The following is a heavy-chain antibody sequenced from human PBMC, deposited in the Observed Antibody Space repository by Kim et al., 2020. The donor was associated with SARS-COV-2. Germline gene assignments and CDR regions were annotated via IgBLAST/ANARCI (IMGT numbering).Heavy chain of an antibody. CDR3: ARDHPNCSGGSCYSG. CDR1: GFTVSSNY. CDR2: IYSGGST. J-gene: IGHJ4*02. D-gene: IGHD2-15*01. Sequence: GGSLRLSCAASGFTVSSNYMSGVRQAPGKGLEWVSAIYSGGSTYYADSVKGRFTISRHNSKNTLYLQMNSLRAEDTAVYYCARDHPNCSGGSCYSGGGQGTLVTVSS. V-gene: IGHV3-53*04.